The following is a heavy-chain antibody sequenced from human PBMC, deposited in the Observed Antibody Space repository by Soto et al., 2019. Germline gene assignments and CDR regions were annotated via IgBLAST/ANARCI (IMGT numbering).Heavy chain of an antibody. CDR2: IYYSGST. J-gene: IGHJ3*02. V-gene: IGHV4-30-4*01. CDR1: GGSISSGDYY. D-gene: IGHD2-2*01. Sequence: SETLSLTCTVSGGSISSGDYYWSWIRQPPGKGLEWIGYIYYSGSTYYNPSLKSRVTIPVDTSKNQFSLKLSSVTAADTAVYYCATYREDIVVVPTEALDAFDIWGQGTMVTVSS. CDR3: ATYREDIVVVPTEALDAFDI.